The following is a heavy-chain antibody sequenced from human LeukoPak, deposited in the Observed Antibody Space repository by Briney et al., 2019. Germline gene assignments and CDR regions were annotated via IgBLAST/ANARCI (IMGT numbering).Heavy chain of an antibody. CDR2: IISSSSYI. Sequence: GGSLRLSCAASGFTFSSYSMNWVRQAPGKGLEWVSSIISSSSYIYYADSVKGRFTISRDNAKNSLYLQMNSLRAEDTAVYYCARDLPTHDAFDIWGQGTMVTVST. CDR1: GFTFSSYS. CDR3: ARDLPTHDAFDI. V-gene: IGHV3-21*01. J-gene: IGHJ3*02.